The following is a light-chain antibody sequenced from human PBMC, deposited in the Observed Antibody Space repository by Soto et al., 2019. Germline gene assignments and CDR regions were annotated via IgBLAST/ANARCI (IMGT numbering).Light chain of an antibody. V-gene: IGKV1-5*01. J-gene: IGKJ1*01. Sequence: DIQMTQSPSTLSGSVGDRVTITCRASQTISSWLAWYQQKPGKAPKLLIYDASSLESGVPSRFSGSGSGTEFTLTISSLQPDDFASYTCQQYNSYSRAFGQGTKVDIK. CDR1: QTISSW. CDR3: QQYNSYSRA. CDR2: DAS.